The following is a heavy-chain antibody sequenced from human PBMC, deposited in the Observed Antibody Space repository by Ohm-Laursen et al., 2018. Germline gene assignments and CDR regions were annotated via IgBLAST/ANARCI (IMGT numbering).Heavy chain of an antibody. CDR1: GFTFSTYW. V-gene: IGHV3-66*01. CDR2: IYSDGST. J-gene: IGHJ4*02. CDR3: ARAQLWQPDS. D-gene: IGHD5-18*01. Sequence: SLRLSCAASGFTFSTYWMHWVRQAPGKGLEWVSLIYSDGSTYYADSVKGRFTISRDNYKNTLYLQMNSLRAEDTAVYYCARAQLWQPDSWGQGTLVTVSP.